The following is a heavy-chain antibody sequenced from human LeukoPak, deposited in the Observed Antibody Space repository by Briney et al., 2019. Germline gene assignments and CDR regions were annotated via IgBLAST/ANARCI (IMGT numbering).Heavy chain of an antibody. CDR2: IGTAGDT. V-gene: IGHV3-13*01. CDR3: ARVSVAGTHHAFDI. CDR1: GFTFSSYD. D-gene: IGHD6-19*01. J-gene: IGHJ3*02. Sequence: GGSLRLSCAASGFTFSSYDMHWVRQATGKGLEWVSGIGTAGDTYYPVSVKGRFTISRENAKNSLYVQMNSLRAGDTAVYYSARVSVAGTHHAFDIWGQGTMVTVSS.